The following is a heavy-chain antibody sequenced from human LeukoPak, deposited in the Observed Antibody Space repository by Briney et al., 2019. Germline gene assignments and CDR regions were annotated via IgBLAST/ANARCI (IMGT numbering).Heavy chain of an antibody. CDR1: GFTFSSYG. CDR2: IRYDGSNK. V-gene: IGHV3-30*02. J-gene: IGHJ4*02. D-gene: IGHD3-16*02. Sequence: PGGSLRLSCAASGFTFSSYGMHWVRQAPGKGLEWVAFIRYDGSNKYYADSVKGRFTISRDNSKNTLYLQMNSLRAEDTAVYYCAKDRLRLGELSLFDYWGQGTLVTVSS. CDR3: AKDRLRLGELSLFDY.